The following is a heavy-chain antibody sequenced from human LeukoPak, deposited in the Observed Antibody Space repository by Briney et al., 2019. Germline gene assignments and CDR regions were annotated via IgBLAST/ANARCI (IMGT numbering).Heavy chain of an antibody. CDR3: ARLLRYFDWSIELGDY. CDR2: IYSGGST. V-gene: IGHV3-66*01. Sequence: PGGSLRLSCAASGFTVSSNYMSWVRQAPGKGLEWVSVIYSGGSTYYADSVKGRFTISRDNSKNTLYLQMNSLRAEDTAVYYCARLLRYFDWSIELGDYWGQGTLVTVSS. D-gene: IGHD3-9*01. J-gene: IGHJ4*02. CDR1: GFTVSSNY.